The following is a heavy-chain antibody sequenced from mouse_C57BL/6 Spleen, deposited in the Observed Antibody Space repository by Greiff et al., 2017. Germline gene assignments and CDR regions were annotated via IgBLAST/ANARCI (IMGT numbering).Heavy chain of an antibody. CDR3: ARVDDSYAMDY. CDR2: IYPGSGGT. CDR1: GYTFTSYW. J-gene: IGHJ4*01. D-gene: IGHD2-3*01. Sequence: QVQLQQPGAELVKPGASVKMSCKASGYTFTSYWITWVKQRPGQGLEWIGDIYPGSGGTNYNEKFKGKATLTVDTSSSTAYMQLSSLTSEDSAVYYCARVDDSYAMDYWGQGTSVTVSS. V-gene: IGHV1-55*01.